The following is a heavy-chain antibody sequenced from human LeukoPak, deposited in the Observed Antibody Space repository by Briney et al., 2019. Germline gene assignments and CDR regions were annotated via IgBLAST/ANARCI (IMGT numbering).Heavy chain of an antibody. V-gene: IGHV3-21*04. J-gene: IGHJ4*02. CDR2: ISSSSSYI. CDR3: ARLERRYDILTGYYPGNYFDY. Sequence: GGSLRLSCAASGFTFSSYSMNWVRQAPGKGLEWVSSISSSSSYIYYADSVRGRFTISRDNAKNSLYLQMNSLRAEDTAVYYCARLERRYDILTGYYPGNYFDYWGQGTLVTVSS. D-gene: IGHD3-9*01. CDR1: GFTFSSYS.